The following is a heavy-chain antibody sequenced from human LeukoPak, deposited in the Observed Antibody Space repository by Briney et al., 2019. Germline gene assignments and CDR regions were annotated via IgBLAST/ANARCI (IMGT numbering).Heavy chain of an antibody. Sequence: GGSLRLSCAASGFTFSSYAMSWVRQAPGKGLEWVSAISGSGGSTYYADSVKGRFTISRDNSKNTLYLQMNSLRAEDTAVYYCAKEKYGKDVGEDAFDIWGQGTMVTVSS. CDR1: GFTFSSYA. CDR2: ISGSGGST. J-gene: IGHJ3*02. CDR3: AKEKYGKDVGEDAFDI. V-gene: IGHV3-23*01. D-gene: IGHD4-17*01.